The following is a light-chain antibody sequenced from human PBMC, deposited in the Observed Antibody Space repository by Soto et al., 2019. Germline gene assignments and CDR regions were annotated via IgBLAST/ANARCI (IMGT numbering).Light chain of an antibody. CDR3: QQDYNLPIT. Sequence: EIVLTQSPGTLSLSRGERATLSCRVSQSISSIYLSWYQQRRGQAPRLLIYGASTRATGIPARFSGSGRGSGTDFTLTISSLQPEDFAVYYCQQDYNLPITFGQGTRLEIK. J-gene: IGKJ5*01. V-gene: IGKV3D-7*01. CDR1: QSISSIY. CDR2: GAS.